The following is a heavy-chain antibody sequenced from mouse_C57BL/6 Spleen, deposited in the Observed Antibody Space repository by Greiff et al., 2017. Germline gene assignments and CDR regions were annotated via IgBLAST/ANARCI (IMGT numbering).Heavy chain of an antibody. Sequence: QVQLQQPGAELVKPGASVKLSCKASGYTFTSYWMHWVKQRPGQGLEWIGMIHPNSGSTNYNEKFKSKATLTVDKSSSTAYMQLSSLTSEDSAVYYCAREGYDFGSSFDDWGPGTTLTVSS. V-gene: IGHV1-64*01. CDR2: IHPNSGST. CDR1: GYTFTSYW. J-gene: IGHJ2*01. CDR3: AREGYDFGSSFDD. D-gene: IGHD1-1*01.